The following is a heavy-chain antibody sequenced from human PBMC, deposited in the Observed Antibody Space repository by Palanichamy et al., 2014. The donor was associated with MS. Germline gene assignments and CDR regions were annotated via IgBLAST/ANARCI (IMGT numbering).Heavy chain of an antibody. CDR2: ISSSSSYI. J-gene: IGHJ6*02. CDR3: ARASVVRYYGMDV. CDR1: GFTFSSYS. Sequence: EVQLVESGGGLVKPGGSLRLSCAASGFTFSSYSMNWVRQAPGKGLEWVSSISSSSSYIYYADSVKGRFTISRDNAKSSLYLQMNSLRAEDTAVYYCARASVVRYYGMDVWGQGTTVTVSS. V-gene: IGHV3-21*01. D-gene: IGHD3-10*01.